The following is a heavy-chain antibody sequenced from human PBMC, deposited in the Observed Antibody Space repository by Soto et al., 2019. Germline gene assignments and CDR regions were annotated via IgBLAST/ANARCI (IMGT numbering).Heavy chain of an antibody. V-gene: IGHV4-59*01. CDR1: GGSISSYY. CDR3: ARDRGYSAQFDY. J-gene: IGHJ4*02. D-gene: IGHD5-12*01. CDR2: IYYSGST. Sequence: SETLSLTCTVSGGSISSYYWSWIRQPPGKGLEWLGYIYYSGSTNYNPSLKSRVTISVDTSKNQISLKLSSVTAADTAVYYCARDRGYSAQFDYWGQGTLVTVSS.